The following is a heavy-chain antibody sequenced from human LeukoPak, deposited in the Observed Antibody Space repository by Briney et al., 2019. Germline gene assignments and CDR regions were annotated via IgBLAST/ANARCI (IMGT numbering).Heavy chain of an antibody. Sequence: KTGGSLRLSCAASGFTFSSYSMNWVRQAPGKGLEWVSSISSSSSYIYYTDSVKGRFTISRDNAKNSLYLQMNSLRAEDTAVYYCARDSDIVVVIPSDYWGQGTLVTVSS. D-gene: IGHD3-22*01. V-gene: IGHV3-21*01. J-gene: IGHJ4*02. CDR2: ISSSSSYI. CDR1: GFTFSSYS. CDR3: ARDSDIVVVIPSDY.